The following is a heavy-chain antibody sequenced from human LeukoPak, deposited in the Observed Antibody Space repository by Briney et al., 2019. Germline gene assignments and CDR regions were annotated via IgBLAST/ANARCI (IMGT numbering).Heavy chain of an antibody. V-gene: IGHV3-30-3*01. D-gene: IGHD6-13*01. J-gene: IGHJ3*02. Sequence: PGRSLRLSCAASGFTFSSYAMHWVRQAPGKGLEWVAVISYDGSNKYYADSVKGRFTISRDNSKNTLYLQMNSLRAEDTAVYYCASIAAAGIVSNDAFDIWGQGTMVTVSS. CDR2: ISYDGSNK. CDR3: ASIAAAGIVSNDAFDI. CDR1: GFTFSSYA.